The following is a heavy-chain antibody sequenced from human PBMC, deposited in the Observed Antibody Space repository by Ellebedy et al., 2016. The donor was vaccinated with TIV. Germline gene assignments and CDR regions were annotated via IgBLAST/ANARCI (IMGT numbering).Heavy chain of an antibody. D-gene: IGHD2-15*01. V-gene: IGHV5-10-1*01. CDR2: IDPSDSYT. Sequence: KVSCKGSGYSFTSYWISWARQMPGKGLEWMGRIDPSDSYTHYSPSFQGHVTISTHKSISTAYLQWSSLKASDTAIYFWARGGEYCRCGSCYFNNAFDIWGQGTMVTVSS. CDR1: GYSFTSYW. J-gene: IGHJ3*02. CDR3: ARGGEYCRCGSCYFNNAFDI.